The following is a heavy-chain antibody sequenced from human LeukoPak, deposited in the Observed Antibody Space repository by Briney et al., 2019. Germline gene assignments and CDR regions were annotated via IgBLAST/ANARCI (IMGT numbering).Heavy chain of an antibody. CDR3: ARDKAVTTEVTQHFQH. D-gene: IGHD4-23*01. CDR2: ISAYNGYT. Sequence: ASVKVSCKASGYTFTNYGISWVRQAPGQGLEWMGWISAYNGYTDYTQKLQFRVTMTTDTSTSTAYMELRSLRSDDTAVYYCARDKAVTTEVTQHFQHWGQGTLVTVSS. J-gene: IGHJ1*01. V-gene: IGHV1-18*01. CDR1: GYTFTNYG.